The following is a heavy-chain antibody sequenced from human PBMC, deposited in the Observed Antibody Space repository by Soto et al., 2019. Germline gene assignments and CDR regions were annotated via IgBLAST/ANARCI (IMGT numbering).Heavy chain of an antibody. D-gene: IGHD3-10*01. V-gene: IGHV4-31*03. Sequence: QVQLQESGPGLVKPSQTLSLTCTVSGGSISSGGYYWSWIRQHPGKGLEWIGYIYYSGSTYYNPSLKSRVTISVDPSKNQFSLKLSSVTAADTAVYYCARSDYYGSGSNYYYYGMDVWGQGTTVTVSS. CDR2: IYYSGST. CDR1: GGSISSGGYY. CDR3: ARSDYYGSGSNYYYYGMDV. J-gene: IGHJ6*02.